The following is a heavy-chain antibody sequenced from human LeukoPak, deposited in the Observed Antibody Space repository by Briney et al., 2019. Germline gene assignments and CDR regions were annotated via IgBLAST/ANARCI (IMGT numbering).Heavy chain of an antibody. CDR3: ARVLAAGTGYFDY. CDR2: ISNSGTAI. Sequence: GGSLRLSCAASGFTFSSYEMNWVRQAPGKGLEWVSYISNSGTAIYYADSVKGRFTISRDNAKNTLYLQMNSLRAEDTAVYYCARVLAAGTGYFDYWGQGTLVTVSS. J-gene: IGHJ4*02. D-gene: IGHD6-13*01. CDR1: GFTFSSYE. V-gene: IGHV3-48*03.